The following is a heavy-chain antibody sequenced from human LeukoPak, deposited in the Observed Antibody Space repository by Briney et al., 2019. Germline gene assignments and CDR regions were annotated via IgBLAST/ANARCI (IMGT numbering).Heavy chain of an antibody. CDR3: ARGPGTVGLSP. CDR1: GGSFTNYY. D-gene: IGHD1/OR15-1a*01. Sequence: SETLALTCNVSGGSFTNYYWSWIRKTPDKGLECIGQINHSGGTSYNPSLSSRVTLSVDRSKNQFSLKVASVTAADTGVYYCARGPGTVGLSPWGQGTLVTVSS. CDR2: INHSGGT. J-gene: IGHJ5*02. V-gene: IGHV4-34*01.